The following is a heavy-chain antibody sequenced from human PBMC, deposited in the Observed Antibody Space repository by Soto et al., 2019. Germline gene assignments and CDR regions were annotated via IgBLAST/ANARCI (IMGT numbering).Heavy chain of an antibody. CDR2: IYSTGTT. CDR1: GASISGFY. J-gene: IGHJ5*02. D-gene: IGHD1-1*01. CDR3: VRDGTKTLRDWFDP. V-gene: IGHV4-4*07. Sequence: PSETLSLTCTVSGASISGFYWSWVRKSAGKGLEWIGRIYSTGTTDYNPSLKSRVMMSVDTSKKQFSLKLRSVTAADTAVYYCVRDGTKTLRDWFDPWGQGISVTVSS.